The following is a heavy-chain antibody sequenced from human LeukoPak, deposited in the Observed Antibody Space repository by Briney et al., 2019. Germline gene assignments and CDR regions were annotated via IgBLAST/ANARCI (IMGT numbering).Heavy chain of an antibody. CDR2: IYYSGST. CDR3: ARHEYSGSYYGLSWFDP. J-gene: IGHJ5*02. V-gene: IGHV4-39*01. D-gene: IGHD1-26*01. CDR1: GGSISSSGYY. Sequence: KPSETLSLTSAVSGGSISSSGYYWGWIRQPPGKGLEWIASIYYSGSTYYNPSLKSRVTIPVDTSKNQLSLKLSSLTAADTAVYYCARHEYSGSYYGLSWFDPWGQGTLVTVSS.